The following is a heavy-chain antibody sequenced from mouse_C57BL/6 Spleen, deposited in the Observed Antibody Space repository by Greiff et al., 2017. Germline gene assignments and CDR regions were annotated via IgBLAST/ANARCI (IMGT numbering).Heavy chain of an antibody. CDR1: GYTFTSYW. Sequence: VQLQQPGAELVRPGTSVKLSCKASGYTFTSYWMHWVKQRPGQGLEWIGVIDPSDSYTNYNQKFKGKATLTVDTSSSTAYMQLSSLTSEDSAVYYCASYGSEGYCDYWGKGTTLTVSS. CDR3: ASYGSEGYCDY. J-gene: IGHJ2*01. V-gene: IGHV1-59*01. CDR2: IDPSDSYT. D-gene: IGHD2-2*01.